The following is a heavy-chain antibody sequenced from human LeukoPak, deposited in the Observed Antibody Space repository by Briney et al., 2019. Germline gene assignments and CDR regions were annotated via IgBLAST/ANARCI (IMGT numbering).Heavy chain of an antibody. CDR1: GYSFTSYW. Sequence: GESLKISCKGSGYSFTSYWIGWVRQMPAKGLEWMGIIYPGDSDTRYSPSFQGQVTISADKSISTAYLQWSSLKAADTAMYYCARSLNYCDSSGYLDYWGQGTLVTVSS. J-gene: IGHJ4*02. CDR2: IYPGDSDT. CDR3: ARSLNYCDSSGYLDY. D-gene: IGHD3-22*01. V-gene: IGHV5-51*01.